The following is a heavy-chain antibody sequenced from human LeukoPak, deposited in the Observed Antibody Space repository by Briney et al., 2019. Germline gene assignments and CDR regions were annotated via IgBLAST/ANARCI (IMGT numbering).Heavy chain of an antibody. D-gene: IGHD3-16*01. Sequence: GASVTVSCKVSGYTFTSYDINWVRQAAGQGLEWMGWMNPNNGNTGYAQKFQGRVTMTSNTSINTAYMELSSLTPADTAGYYLARGNRTYVPALDIWGQGTRVTVSS. CDR2: MNPNNGNT. J-gene: IGHJ3*02. CDR3: ARGNRTYVPALDI. V-gene: IGHV1-8*01. CDR1: GYTFTSYD.